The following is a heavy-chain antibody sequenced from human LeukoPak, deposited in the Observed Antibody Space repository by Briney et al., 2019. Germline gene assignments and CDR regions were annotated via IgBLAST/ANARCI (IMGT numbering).Heavy chain of an antibody. CDR2: ISAYNGNT. D-gene: IGHD3-22*01. CDR1: GYSFTEYG. Sequence: ASVKVFCKASGYSFTEYGINWVRQARGQGLEWMGWISAYNGNTNFAPKFQDRVIMTTDTSTSTAYMELRSLRSDDTAVYFCARSGYYFVGFDYWGQGTLVTVSS. CDR3: ARSGYYFVGFDY. V-gene: IGHV1-18*04. J-gene: IGHJ4*02.